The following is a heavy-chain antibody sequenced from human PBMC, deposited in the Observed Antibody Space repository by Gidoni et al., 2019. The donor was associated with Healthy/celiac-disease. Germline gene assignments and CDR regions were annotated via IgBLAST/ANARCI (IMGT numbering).Heavy chain of an antibody. CDR3: ARNPLKIYDFWSGLPGLIDY. Sequence: QLQLQESGPGLVKPSETLSLTCTVSGGSISSSSYYWGWIRQPPGKGLEWIGSIYYSGSTYYNPSLKSRVTISVDTSKNQFSLKLSSVTAADTAVYYCARNPLKIYDFWSGLPGLIDYWGQGTLVTVSS. CDR2: IYYSGST. CDR1: GGSISSSSYY. V-gene: IGHV4-39*07. J-gene: IGHJ4*02. D-gene: IGHD3-3*01.